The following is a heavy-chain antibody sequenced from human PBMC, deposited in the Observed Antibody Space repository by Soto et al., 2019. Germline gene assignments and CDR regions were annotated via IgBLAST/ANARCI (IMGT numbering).Heavy chain of an antibody. CDR3: VARGMPYDFLSGPHPFDP. J-gene: IGHJ5*02. CDR1: NGSFTDYF. V-gene: IGHV4-34*01. Sequence: SETLSLTCAAHNGSFTDYFWTWIRQSPGRGLEWIGEINHRGGATYNPSLRSRVTISIDTSKNHFSLSLRSLTAADTAVYYCVARGMPYDFLSGPHPFDPRGHGTLVTVYS. D-gene: IGHD3-3*01. CDR2: INHRGGA.